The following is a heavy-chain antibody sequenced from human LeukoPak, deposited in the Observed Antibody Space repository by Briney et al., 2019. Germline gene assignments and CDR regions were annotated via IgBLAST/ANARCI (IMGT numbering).Heavy chain of an antibody. J-gene: IGHJ6*02. V-gene: IGHV3-66*01. Sequence: QSGGSLRLSCAASGFTFSSYAMSWVRQAPGKGLEWVSVIYSGGSTYYADSVKGRFTISRDNSKNTLYLQMNSLRAEDTAVYYCAREVGIAVAGTPYYYGMDVWGQGTTVTVSS. CDR3: AREVGIAVAGTPYYYGMDV. CDR1: GFTFSSYA. D-gene: IGHD6-19*01. CDR2: IYSGGST.